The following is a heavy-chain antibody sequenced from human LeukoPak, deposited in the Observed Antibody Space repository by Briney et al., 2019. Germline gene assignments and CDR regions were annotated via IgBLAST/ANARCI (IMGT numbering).Heavy chain of an antibody. J-gene: IGHJ2*01. CDR1: GGFISTYY. CDR3: ATKYSSGWYWYSDL. CDR2: IYTSGST. Sequence: SETLSLTCTVSGGFISTYYWSWIRQSAGKGLEWIGRIYTSGSTNYNPSLKSRVTMSVDTSKNQFSLKLSSVTAADTAVYYCATKYSSGWYWYSDLWGRGTLVTVSS. D-gene: IGHD6-19*01. V-gene: IGHV4-4*07.